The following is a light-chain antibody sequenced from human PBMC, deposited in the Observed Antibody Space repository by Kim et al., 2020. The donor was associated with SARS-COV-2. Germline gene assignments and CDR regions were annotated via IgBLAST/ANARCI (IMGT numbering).Light chain of an antibody. V-gene: IGKV3-15*01. J-gene: IGKJ2*01. Sequence: SVSPGKRAPLSCRASQSVSSNLAWYQQKPGQAPRLLIYGASTRATGIPARFSGSGSGTEFTLTISSLQSEDFAVYYCQQYNNWPYTFGQGTKLEIK. CDR1: QSVSSN. CDR3: QQYNNWPYT. CDR2: GAS.